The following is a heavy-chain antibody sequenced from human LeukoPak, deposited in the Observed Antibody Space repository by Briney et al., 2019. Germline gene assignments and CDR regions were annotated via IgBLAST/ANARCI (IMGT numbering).Heavy chain of an antibody. V-gene: IGHV1-46*01. CDR1: GYTFTSYY. J-gene: IGHJ3*02. CDR2: INPSGGST. Sequence: ASVKVSCKASGYTFTSYYMHWVRQAPGQGLEWMGIINPSGGSTSYAQKFQGRVTMTRDMSTSTVYMELSSLRSEDTAVYYCARGSSEWQWPAKGAFDIWGQGTMVTVSS. D-gene: IGHD6-19*01. CDR3: ARGSSEWQWPAKGAFDI.